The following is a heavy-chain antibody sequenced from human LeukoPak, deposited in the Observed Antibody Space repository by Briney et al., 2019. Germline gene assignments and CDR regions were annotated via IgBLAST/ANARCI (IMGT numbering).Heavy chain of an antibody. CDR3: ARRGCSSASCYNNWFDP. Sequence: ASVKVSCKASGYTFTSYDINWVRQATGQGIEWMGWMNPNSGNTGYAQKFQGRVTITRNTSISTAYVELSSLRSEDTAVYYCARRGCSSASCYNNWFDPWGQGTLVTVSS. CDR1: GYTFTSYD. J-gene: IGHJ5*02. CDR2: MNPNSGNT. V-gene: IGHV1-8*03. D-gene: IGHD2-2*02.